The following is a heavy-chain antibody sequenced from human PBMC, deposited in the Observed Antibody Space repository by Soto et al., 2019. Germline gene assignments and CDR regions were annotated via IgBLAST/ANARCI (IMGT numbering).Heavy chain of an antibody. CDR2: MNPGSGDT. Sequence: QVQLVQSGAELKKPGASVRVSCKASGYTFTNNDVTWVRQATGQGLEWMGWMNPGSGDTGYAQKFQGRVTMTRDISIATAYMELSSLRSEDTAMYYCARVSSIAARRSFDSWGQGTLVTVSS. V-gene: IGHV1-8*01. J-gene: IGHJ4*02. D-gene: IGHD6-6*01. CDR3: ARVSSIAARRSFDS. CDR1: GYTFTNND.